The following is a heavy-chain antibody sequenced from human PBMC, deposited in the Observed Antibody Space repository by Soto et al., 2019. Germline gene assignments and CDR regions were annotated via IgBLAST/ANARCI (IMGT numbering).Heavy chain of an antibody. V-gene: IGHV4-59*01. Sequence: SETLSLTCTVSGGSISSYYWSWIRQPPGKGLEWIGYIYYSGSTNYNPSLKSRVTISVDTSKNQFSLKLSSVTAADTAVYYCARDSISSWSLIPPYSYYYDMVSWGQGTTVTGS. CDR2: IYYSGST. CDR1: GGSISSYY. J-gene: IGHJ6*02. CDR3: ARDSISSWSLIPPYSYYYDMVS. D-gene: IGHD6-13*01.